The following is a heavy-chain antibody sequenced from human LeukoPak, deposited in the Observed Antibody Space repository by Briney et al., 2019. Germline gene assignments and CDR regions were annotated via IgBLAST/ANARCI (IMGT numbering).Heavy chain of an antibody. CDR1: GGTFSSYA. D-gene: IGHD1-26*01. CDR3: ARVPKDAQIPTTTLNYYYFYGMDV. V-gene: IGHV1-69*13. Sequence: SVKVSCKASGGTFSSYAITWVRQAPGQGLEWMGGIIPISKTTDYVQKFQGRVTITADESMSTAYMEVSSLRSEDTAVYYCARVPKDAQIPTTTLNYYYFYGMDVWGQGTTVTVSS. CDR2: IIPISKTT. J-gene: IGHJ6*02.